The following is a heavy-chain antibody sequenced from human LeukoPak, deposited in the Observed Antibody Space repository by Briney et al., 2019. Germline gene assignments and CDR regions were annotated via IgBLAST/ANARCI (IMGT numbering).Heavy chain of an antibody. J-gene: IGHJ5*02. CDR2: IKQDGSEK. CDR1: GFTFSSYW. Sequence: GGSLRLSCAASGFTFSSYWMSWVRQAPGKGLEWVANIKQDGSEKYYVDSVKGRFTISRDNAKNSLYLQMNSLRAEDTAVYYCASHRGGNWFDPWGQGTLVTVSS. CDR3: ASHRGGNWFDP. V-gene: IGHV3-7*01. D-gene: IGHD2-15*01.